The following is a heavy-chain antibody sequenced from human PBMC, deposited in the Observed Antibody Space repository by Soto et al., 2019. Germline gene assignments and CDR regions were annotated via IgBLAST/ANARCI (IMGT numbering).Heavy chain of an antibody. J-gene: IGHJ6*02. Sequence: QVQLVESGGGLVKPGGSLRLSCAASGFTFSDYYMSWIRQAPGKGLEWVSYISSSGSTIYYADSVKGRFTISRDNAKNSLYLHMNSLRAEDTAAYYCARDCLGSGYSGYDWVPYYYYYGMDVWGQGTTVTVSS. CDR1: GFTFSDYY. CDR2: ISSSGSTI. CDR3: ARDCLGSGYSGYDWVPYYYYYGMDV. D-gene: IGHD5-12*01. V-gene: IGHV3-11*01.